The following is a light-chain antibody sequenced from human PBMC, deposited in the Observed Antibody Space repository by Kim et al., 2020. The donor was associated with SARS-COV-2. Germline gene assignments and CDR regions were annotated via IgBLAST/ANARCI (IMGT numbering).Light chain of an antibody. CDR3: NSRDSSGNHWV. J-gene: IGLJ3*02. CDR2: GKN. V-gene: IGLV3-19*01. Sequence: ALGRTVRITCQGNSLRSCYASWYQQKPGQAPVLVIYGKNNRPSGIPDRFSGSSSGNTASVTITGAQAEDEADYYCNSRDSSGNHWVFGGGTQLTVL. CDR1: SLRSCY.